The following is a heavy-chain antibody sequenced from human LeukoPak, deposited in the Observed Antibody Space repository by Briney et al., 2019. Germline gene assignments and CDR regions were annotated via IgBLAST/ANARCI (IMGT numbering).Heavy chain of an antibody. CDR3: AKGSHGFDY. V-gene: IGHV3-23*01. CDR2: ISDSGGST. Sequence: GGSLRLSCAASGLTFSNYAMSWVRQAPGKGLEWVSGISDSGGSTYYADSVKGRFIISRDNSKNTLYLQMNSLRAEDTAVYYCAKGSHGFDYWGQGTLVTVSS. J-gene: IGHJ4*02. CDR1: GLTFSNYA.